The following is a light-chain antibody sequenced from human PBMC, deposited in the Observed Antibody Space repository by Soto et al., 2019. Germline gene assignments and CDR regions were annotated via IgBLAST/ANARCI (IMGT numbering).Light chain of an antibody. J-gene: IGKJ5*01. CDR2: GAS. Sequence: EIVLTQSPGTLSLSPGERATLSCRASQSVSSSYLAWYQQKLGQAPRLLIYGASSRATGIPDRFSGSGSGTDFTLTISRLEPEDFALYYCQQYGSSPRITFGQGTRLEIK. CDR3: QQYGSSPRIT. V-gene: IGKV3-20*01. CDR1: QSVSSSY.